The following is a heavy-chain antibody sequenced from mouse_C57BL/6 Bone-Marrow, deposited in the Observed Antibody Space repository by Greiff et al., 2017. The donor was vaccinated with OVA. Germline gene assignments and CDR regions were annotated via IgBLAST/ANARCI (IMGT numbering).Heavy chain of an antibody. D-gene: IGHD1-1*01. CDR2: ISDGGSYT. J-gene: IGHJ3*01. Sequence: EVQGVESGGGLVKPGGSLKLSCAASGFTFSSYAMSWVRQTPEKRLEWVATISDGGSYTSYPDNVKGRFTISRNNAKNNLYRQMSHLKTEDTAMYYGARDAYGSSSAWFAYWGQGTLVTVSA. CDR3: ARDAYGSSSAWFAY. V-gene: IGHV5-4*01. CDR1: GFTFSSYA.